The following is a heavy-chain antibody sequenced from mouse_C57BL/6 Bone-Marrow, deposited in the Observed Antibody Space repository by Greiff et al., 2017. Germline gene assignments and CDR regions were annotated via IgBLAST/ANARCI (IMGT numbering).Heavy chain of an antibody. D-gene: IGHD2-5*01. Sequence: QVQLQQSGAELARPGASVKLSCKASGYTFTSYWMHWVKQRPGQGLEWIGYINPSSGYTKYNQKFKDKATLTADKSSSTAYMQLSSLTYEDSAVYYCAGGDYSNSYYAMDYWGQGTSVTVSS. CDR2: INPSSGYT. CDR3: AGGDYSNSYYAMDY. V-gene: IGHV1-7*01. J-gene: IGHJ4*01. CDR1: GYTFTSYW.